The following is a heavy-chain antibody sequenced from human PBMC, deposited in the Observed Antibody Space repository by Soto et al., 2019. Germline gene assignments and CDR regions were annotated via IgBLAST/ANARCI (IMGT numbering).Heavy chain of an antibody. CDR1: GGSISSISVH. V-gene: IGHV4-39*01. J-gene: IGHJ5*02. CDR3: ARRERAGGTDWWFEP. CDR2: IYYSGST. D-gene: IGHD6-13*01. Sequence: TSETLSHTCTVSGGSISSISVHWGWIRQPPGKGLEWIGSIYYSGSTYYSPSLKSRVTISVDTSKNQFSLKLSSVTAADTAVYYCARRERAGGTDWWFEPWGQGTLVTVSS.